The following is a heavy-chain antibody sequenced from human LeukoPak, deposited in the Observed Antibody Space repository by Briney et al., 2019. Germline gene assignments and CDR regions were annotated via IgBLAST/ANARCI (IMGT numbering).Heavy chain of an antibody. CDR3: ARVLAAAGTGYYYYYMDV. CDR2: IYYSGST. Sequence: PSETLSLTCTVSGGSISSYYWSWLRQPPGKGLEWIGYIYYSGSTNYNPSLKSRVTISVDTSKNQFSLKLSSVTAADTAVYYWARVLAAAGTGYYYYYMDVWGKGTTVTVSS. J-gene: IGHJ6*03. D-gene: IGHD6-13*01. CDR1: GGSISSYY. V-gene: IGHV4-59*01.